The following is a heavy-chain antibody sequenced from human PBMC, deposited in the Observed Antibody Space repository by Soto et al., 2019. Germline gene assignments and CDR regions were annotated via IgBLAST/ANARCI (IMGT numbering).Heavy chain of an antibody. CDR3: ARVPPYAEYFVGPRP. CDR2: IYYSGST. J-gene: IGHJ4*02. Sequence: QLQLQESGPGLVKPSETLSLTCTVSGGSISSSSYYWGWIRQPPGKGLEWIGSIYYSGSTYYNPSLKSRVAISVDRSKNHFSLGLSSVTAADTPVYYCARVPPYAEYFVGPRPWGQGTLVTASS. D-gene: IGHD2-2*01. CDR1: GGSISSSSYY. V-gene: IGHV4-39*02.